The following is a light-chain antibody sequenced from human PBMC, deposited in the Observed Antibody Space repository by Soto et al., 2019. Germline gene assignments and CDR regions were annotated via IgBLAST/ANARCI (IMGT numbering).Light chain of an antibody. CDR2: DAS. V-gene: IGKV3-11*01. CDR1: QSVSSY. J-gene: IGKJ4*01. CDR3: QQRSDWPLT. Sequence: EIVLTQSPTTLSLSPGERATLSCRASQSVSSYFAWYQQKPGQAPRLLIYDASTRAADTPARFSGSGSGTDFTLTISSLEPEDFAVYYCQQRSDWPLTFGGGTKVDIK.